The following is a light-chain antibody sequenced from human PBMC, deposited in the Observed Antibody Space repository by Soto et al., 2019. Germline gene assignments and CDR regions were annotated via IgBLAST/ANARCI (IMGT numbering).Light chain of an antibody. J-gene: IGLJ2*01. Sequence: QSVLTQPPSVSGVPGQRGTISCTGSSSNIGAGYDVHWYQQLPGTAPKLLIYGNSNRPSGVPDRFSGSKSGTSASLAITGLQAEDEADYYCQSYDSSLSGSVVFGGGTKVTVL. CDR1: SSNIGAGYD. CDR2: GNS. CDR3: QSYDSSLSGSVV. V-gene: IGLV1-40*01.